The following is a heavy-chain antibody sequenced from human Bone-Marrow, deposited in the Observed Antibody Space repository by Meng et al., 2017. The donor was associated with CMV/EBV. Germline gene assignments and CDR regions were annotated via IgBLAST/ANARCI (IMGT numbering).Heavy chain of an antibody. CDR3: ARSYDSSGWGGFDP. V-gene: IGHV3-43*01. Sequence: GESLKISCPASGFTFDDYTMHWVRQAPGKGLEWVSLISWDGGSTYYADSVKGRFTISRDNSKNSLYLQMNSLRTEDTALYYCARSYDSSGWGGFDPWGQGTLVTVSS. J-gene: IGHJ5*02. CDR2: ISWDGGST. D-gene: IGHD3-22*01. CDR1: GFTFDDYT.